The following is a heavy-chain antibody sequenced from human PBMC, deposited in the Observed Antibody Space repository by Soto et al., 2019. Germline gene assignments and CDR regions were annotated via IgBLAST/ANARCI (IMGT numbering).Heavy chain of an antibody. CDR3: ANGITGTTLSYYFDY. CDR1: GGTFSSYT. J-gene: IGHJ4*02. D-gene: IGHD1-20*01. Sequence: ASVKVSCKASGGTFSSYTISWVRQAPGQGLEWMGRIIPILGIANYAQKFQGRVTITADKSTSTAYMELSSLRSEDTAVYYCANGITGTTLSYYFDYWGQGTLVTVSS. V-gene: IGHV1-69*02. CDR2: IIPILGIA.